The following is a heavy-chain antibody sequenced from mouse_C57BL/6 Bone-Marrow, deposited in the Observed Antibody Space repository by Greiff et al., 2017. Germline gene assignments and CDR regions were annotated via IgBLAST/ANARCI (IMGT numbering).Heavy chain of an antibody. CDR2: ISGGGGNT. CDR1: GFTFSSYT. Sequence: EVMLVESGGGFVKPGGSLKLSCAASGFTFSSYTISWVRPTPGKRREWVATISGGGGNTYYPDSVKGRFTISRDNAKNTLYLQMSSLRSEDTALYYCARHDPFDYWGQGTTLTVSS. J-gene: IGHJ2*01. CDR3: ARHDPFDY. V-gene: IGHV5-9*01.